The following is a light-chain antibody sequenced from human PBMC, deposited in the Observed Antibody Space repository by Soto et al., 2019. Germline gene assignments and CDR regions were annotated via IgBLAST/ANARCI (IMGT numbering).Light chain of an antibody. CDR2: AAS. V-gene: IGKV3-20*01. CDR1: QSVSSSY. J-gene: IGKJ3*01. CDR3: QQYDSSPSFT. Sequence: EIVLTQSPGTLSLSPGERATLSCRASQSVSSSYLAWYQQKPGQAPRLPIYAASGRATGIPDRFSGSGSGTDFTLTISRLEPEDLAVYYCQQYDSSPSFTFGPGTKVDI.